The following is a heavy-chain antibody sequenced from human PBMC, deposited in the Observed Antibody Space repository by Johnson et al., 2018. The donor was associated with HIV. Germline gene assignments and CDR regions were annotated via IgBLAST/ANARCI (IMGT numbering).Heavy chain of an antibody. D-gene: IGHD2-21*01. Sequence: QVQLVESGGGLVQPGGSLRLSCAASGFTFSSYAMHWVRQTPGKGLEWVAVISSDGSNKYFADSVKGRFIISRDNSKNTLYLQMNSLTTEDTAAYYCARGGGCGGDCYSGFDAFDIWGQGTMVTVSS. CDR1: GFTFSSYA. V-gene: IGHV3-30*04. CDR3: ARGGGCGGDCYSGFDAFDI. CDR2: ISSDGSNK. J-gene: IGHJ3*02.